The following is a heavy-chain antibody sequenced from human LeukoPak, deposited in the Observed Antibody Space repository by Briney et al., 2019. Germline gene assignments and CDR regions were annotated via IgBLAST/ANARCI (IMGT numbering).Heavy chain of an antibody. CDR1: GGSISIYY. V-gene: IGHV4-59*01. J-gene: IGHJ5*02. Sequence: SETLSLTCTVSGGSISIYYWSWIRQPPGKGLEWIGYIYYSGSTNYNPSLKSRVTISVDTSKNQFSLKLSSVTAADTAVYYCAREEAVAGRGFDPWGQGTLVTVSS. CDR3: AREEAVAGRGFDP. CDR2: IYYSGST. D-gene: IGHD6-19*01.